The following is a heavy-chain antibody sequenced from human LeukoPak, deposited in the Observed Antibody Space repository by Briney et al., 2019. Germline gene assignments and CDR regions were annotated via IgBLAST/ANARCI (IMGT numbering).Heavy chain of an antibody. CDR1: GGSIGSYC. CDR3: ARGARITISEGWFDS. Sequence: SETLSLTCSVSGGSIGSYCWNWIRQPPGKGLEWIGYIYYSGTTDYSPSLKSRVTMSVDTSKNQFSLKLSSVTAADTAVYYCARGARITISEGWFDSWGQGTLVTVSS. J-gene: IGHJ5*01. V-gene: IGHV4-59*08. D-gene: IGHD3-3*01. CDR2: IYYSGTT.